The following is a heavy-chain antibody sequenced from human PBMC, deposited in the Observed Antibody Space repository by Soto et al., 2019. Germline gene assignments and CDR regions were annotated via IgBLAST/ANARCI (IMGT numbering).Heavy chain of an antibody. CDR1: GGSISSYY. V-gene: IGHV4-59*01. J-gene: IGHJ4*02. CDR3: ARVRGGKWFTTYYFDY. CDR2: IYYSGST. Sequence: ETLSLTCTVSGGSISSYYWSWIRQPPGKGLEWIGYIYYSGSTNYNPSLKSRVTISVDTSKNQFSLKLSSVTAADTAVYYCARVRGGKWFTTYYFDYWGQGTLVTVSS. D-gene: IGHD3-22*01.